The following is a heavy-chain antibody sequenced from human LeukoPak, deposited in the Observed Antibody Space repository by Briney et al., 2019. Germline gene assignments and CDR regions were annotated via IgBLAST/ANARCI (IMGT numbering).Heavy chain of an antibody. CDR3: ARAREYSSSWYFWFDP. D-gene: IGHD6-13*01. Sequence: ASVKVSCKASGYTFTSYYMHWVRQAPGRGLEWMGIINPSGGSTSYAQKFQGRVTMTRDTSTSTVYMELSSLRSEDTAVYYCARAREYSSSWYFWFDPWGQGTLVTVSS. J-gene: IGHJ5*02. V-gene: IGHV1-46*01. CDR1: GYTFTSYY. CDR2: INPSGGST.